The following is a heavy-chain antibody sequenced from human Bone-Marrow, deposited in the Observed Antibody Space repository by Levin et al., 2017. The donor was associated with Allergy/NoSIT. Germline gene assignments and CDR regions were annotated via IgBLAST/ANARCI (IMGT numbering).Heavy chain of an antibody. J-gene: IGHJ4*02. Sequence: GGSLRLSCAASGFTFNSYWMHWVRQAPGKGLVWVSHINNDGSSTSYADSVKGRFTISRDKAENTLYLQMNSLRAEDTAVYYCARVWYFCRGGSGYVYGGQGTLVTVSS. CDR1: GFTFNSYW. D-gene: IGHD2-15*01. V-gene: IGHV3-74*01. CDR3: ARVWYFCRGGSGYVY. CDR2: INNDGSST.